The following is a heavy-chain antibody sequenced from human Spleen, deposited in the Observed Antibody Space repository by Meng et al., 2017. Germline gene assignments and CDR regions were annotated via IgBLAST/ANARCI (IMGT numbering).Heavy chain of an antibody. V-gene: IGHV4-61*01. Sequence: QVQLQEACPGLVRPPGTLSLTFTVAGGSVSSISYYWSWIRQPPGRGLEWIGDISYSGSTRYNSSLMSRVTISVDTSKNQFSLKLSSVTAADTAVYFCARSSTSPASYFFDYWGQGTLVTVSS. J-gene: IGHJ4*02. CDR1: GGSVSSISYY. CDR3: ARSSTSPASYFFDY. CDR2: ISYSGST. D-gene: IGHD6-6*01.